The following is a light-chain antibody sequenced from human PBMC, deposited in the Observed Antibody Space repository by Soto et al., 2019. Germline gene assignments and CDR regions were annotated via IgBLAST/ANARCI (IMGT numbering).Light chain of an antibody. J-gene: IGKJ1*01. Sequence: EMVMTQSPATLSVSPGERDTLSCRASQSVSSNLAWYQQKPGQAPRLLIDGASTRATGVPARFSGSGSGTEFTLTISSLQSEDFAVYHCQHYNSWPRTFGQGTKVESK. V-gene: IGKV3-15*01. CDR3: QHYNSWPRT. CDR1: QSVSSN. CDR2: GAS.